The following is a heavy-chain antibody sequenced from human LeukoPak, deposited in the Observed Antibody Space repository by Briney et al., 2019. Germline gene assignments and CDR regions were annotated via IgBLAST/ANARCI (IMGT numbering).Heavy chain of an antibody. D-gene: IGHD6-19*01. CDR1: GGSISSSSYY. J-gene: IGHJ5*02. Sequence: SETLSLTCTVYGGSISSSSYYWGWIRQPPGKGLEWIGSIYYSGSTYYNPSLKSRVTISVDTSKNQFSLKLSSVTAADTAVYYCARTVAGVNWFDPWGQGTLVTVSS. CDR3: ARTVAGVNWFDP. CDR2: IYYSGST. V-gene: IGHV4-39*07.